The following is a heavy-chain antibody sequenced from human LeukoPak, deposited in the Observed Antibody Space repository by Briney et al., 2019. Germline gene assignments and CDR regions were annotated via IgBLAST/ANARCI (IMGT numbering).Heavy chain of an antibody. CDR2: ISHSGST. CDR3: ARDRHPSNWLGLDY. V-gene: IGHV4-59*01. J-gene: IGHJ4*02. CDR1: GASITTYY. Sequence: SETLFLTCSVSGASITTYYWSWIRQPPGRGLEWIGYISHSGSTNYNPSLKGRVTISVDTSNNQFSLNLNSVTAADTAVYYCARDRHPSNWLGLDYWSQGTLVTVSS. D-gene: IGHD1-1*01.